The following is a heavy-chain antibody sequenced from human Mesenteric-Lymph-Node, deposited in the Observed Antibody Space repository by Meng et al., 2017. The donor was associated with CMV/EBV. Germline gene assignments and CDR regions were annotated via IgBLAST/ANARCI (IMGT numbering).Heavy chain of an antibody. CDR2: IIPIFGTA. Sequence: SYAICWVRQAPGQGLEWMGGIIPIFGTANYAQKFQGRVTITADKSTSTAYMELSSLRSEDTAVYYCARTVRLGYCSSTSCYLNYFDYWGQGTLVTVSS. CDR3: ARTVRLGYCSSTSCYLNYFDY. CDR1: SYA. D-gene: IGHD2-2*01. J-gene: IGHJ4*02. V-gene: IGHV1-69*06.